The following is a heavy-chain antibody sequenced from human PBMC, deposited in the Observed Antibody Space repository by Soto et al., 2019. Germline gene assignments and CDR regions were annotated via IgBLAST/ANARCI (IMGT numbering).Heavy chain of an antibody. CDR2: IIPIFGTA. V-gene: IGHV1-69*01. CDR3: ARDYYYDSSGYYYGSFDY. J-gene: IGHJ4*02. CDR1: GGTFSSYA. Sequence: QVQLVQSGAEVKKPGSSVKVSCKASGGTFSSYAISWVRQAPGQGLEWMGGIIPIFGTANYAQKFQGRVTITADESTSTAYMELSSLSSEDTAVYYCARDYYYDSSGYYYGSFDYWGQGTLVTVSS. D-gene: IGHD3-22*01.